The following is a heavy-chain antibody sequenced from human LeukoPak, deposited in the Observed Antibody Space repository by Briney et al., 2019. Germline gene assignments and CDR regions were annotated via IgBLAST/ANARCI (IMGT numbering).Heavy chain of an antibody. D-gene: IGHD5-18*01. V-gene: IGHV1-2*02. Sequence: EASVKVSCKASGYTFTGYYMHWVRQAPGQGLEWMGWINPNSGGTNYAQKFQGRVTMTRDTSISTAYMELSRLRSDDTAVYYCARLYSYGYDWFDPWGQGTLVTVSS. CDR2: INPNSGGT. CDR3: ARLYSYGYDWFDP. CDR1: GYTFTGYY. J-gene: IGHJ5*02.